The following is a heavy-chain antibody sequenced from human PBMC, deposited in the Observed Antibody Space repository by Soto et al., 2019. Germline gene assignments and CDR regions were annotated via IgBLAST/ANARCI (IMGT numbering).Heavy chain of an antibody. J-gene: IGHJ6*02. Sequence: GESLKISCKGSGYSFTSYWIGWVRQMPGKGLEWMGIIYPGDSDTRYSPSFQGQVTISADKSISTAYLQWSSPKASDTAMYYCARRAAAGTYYYYGMDVWGQGTTVTVSS. V-gene: IGHV5-51*01. CDR3: ARRAAAGTYYYYGMDV. CDR1: GYSFTSYW. D-gene: IGHD6-13*01. CDR2: IYPGDSDT.